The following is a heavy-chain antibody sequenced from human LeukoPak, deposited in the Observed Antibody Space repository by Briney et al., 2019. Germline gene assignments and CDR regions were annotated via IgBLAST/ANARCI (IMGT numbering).Heavy chain of an antibody. CDR3: AKDAAASFRYYYYYMDV. D-gene: IGHD2-2*01. Sequence: GGSLRLSCAASGFTFSSYAMSWVRQAPGKGLEWVSAISGSGGSTYYADSVKGRFTISRDNSKNTLYLQMNSLRAEDTAVYYCAKDAAASFRYYYYYMDVWGKGTTVTVSS. CDR1: GFTFSSYA. J-gene: IGHJ6*03. CDR2: ISGSGGST. V-gene: IGHV3-23*01.